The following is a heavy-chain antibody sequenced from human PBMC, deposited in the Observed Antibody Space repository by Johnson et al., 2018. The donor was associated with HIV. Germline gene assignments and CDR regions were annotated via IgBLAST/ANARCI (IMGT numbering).Heavy chain of an antibody. Sequence: VQVVESGGGVVQPGGSLRLSCAASGFTFSSYGIHWVRQAPGKGLEWVTFIRFDGTKKYYADSVKGRFTISRDDSKNTVHLQISSLRPEDTAVYYCAKRAATGDDACDIWGQGTMVTVSS. V-gene: IGHV3-30*02. J-gene: IGHJ3*02. CDR1: GFTFSSYG. D-gene: IGHD3-16*01. CDR3: AKRAATGDDACDI. CDR2: IRFDGTKK.